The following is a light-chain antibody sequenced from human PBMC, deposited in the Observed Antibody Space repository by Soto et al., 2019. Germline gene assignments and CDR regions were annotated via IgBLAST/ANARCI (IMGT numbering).Light chain of an antibody. CDR3: DKYDSVPWT. CDR1: QGISSY. V-gene: IGKV1-27*01. CDR2: AAS. J-gene: IGKJ3*01. Sequence: DIQMTQSPSSLSASVGDRVTITCRASQGISSYLAWYQQKPGNAPKLLISAASTLQSGVPSRFSGSGSGTDLTLTISSLQHEDFATYYCDKYDSVPWTFGPGTKVELK.